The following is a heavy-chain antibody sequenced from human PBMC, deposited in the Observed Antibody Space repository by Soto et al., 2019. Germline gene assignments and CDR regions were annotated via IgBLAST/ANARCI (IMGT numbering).Heavy chain of an antibody. V-gene: IGHV1-18*01. J-gene: IGHJ4*02. CDR2: ISAYNGNT. D-gene: IGHD5-12*01. Sequence: ASVKVSCKASGGTFSSYAISWVRQAPGQGLEWMGWISAYNGNTNYAQKLQGRVTMTTDTSTSTAYMELRSLRSEDTAVYYCVRDSPIGSTFSGYDGIDFWGQGTRVTVSS. CDR3: VRDSPIGSTFSGYDGIDF. CDR1: GGTFSSYA.